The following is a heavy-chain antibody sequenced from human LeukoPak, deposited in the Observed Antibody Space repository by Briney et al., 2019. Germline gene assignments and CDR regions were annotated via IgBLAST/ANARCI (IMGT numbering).Heavy chain of an antibody. CDR1: GGSISSGDYY. V-gene: IGHV4-30-4*01. CDR3: ARPYYYDSRIDP. CDR2: IYYSGSS. Sequence: SETLSLTCTVSGGSISSGDYYWRWIRQPPGKGLEWVGYIYYSGSSYYNPSLKSRVTISLDTSKNQFSLKLSSVTAADTAVYYCARPYYYDSRIDPWGQGTLVTVSS. J-gene: IGHJ5*02. D-gene: IGHD3-22*01.